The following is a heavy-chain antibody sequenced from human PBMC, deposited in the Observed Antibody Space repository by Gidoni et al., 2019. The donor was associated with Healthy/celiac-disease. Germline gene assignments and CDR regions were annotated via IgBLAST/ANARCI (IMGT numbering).Heavy chain of an antibody. CDR1: GYTVTGDY. V-gene: IGHV1-2*02. CDR3: ARGSYRLGSPPRYWFDP. J-gene: IGHJ5*02. CDR2: INPNCGGT. D-gene: IGHD3-16*01. Sequence: QVQLVQPGAEVKKPGASVKVSCKASGYTVTGDYMPRGRQAPGQGLEWMGWINPNCGGTNYAQKFQGRVTMTRDTSISTAYMGLSRLRSDDTAVYYCARGSYRLGSPPRYWFDPWGQGTLVTVSS.